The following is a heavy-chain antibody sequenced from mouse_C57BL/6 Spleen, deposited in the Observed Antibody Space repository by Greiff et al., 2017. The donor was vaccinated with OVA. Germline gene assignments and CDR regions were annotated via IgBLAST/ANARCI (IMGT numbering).Heavy chain of an antibody. D-gene: IGHD2-4*01. V-gene: IGHV5-6*02. Sequence: EVMLVESGGDLVKPGGSLKLSCAASGFTFSSSGMSWVRQTPDKRLEWVATISRGGSYTYYPDSVKGRSTMSRDNAKNTLYLQMSSLKSEDTTMYYCARHIYYDYNNYFDYWGQGTTLTVSS. CDR2: ISRGGSYT. J-gene: IGHJ2*01. CDR3: ARHIYYDYNNYFDY. CDR1: GFTFSSSG.